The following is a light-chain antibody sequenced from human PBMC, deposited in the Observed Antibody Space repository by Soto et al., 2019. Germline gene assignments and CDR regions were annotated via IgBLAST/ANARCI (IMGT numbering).Light chain of an antibody. CDR1: QSVRSN. CDR2: GAS. J-gene: IGKJ1*01. V-gene: IGKV3-15*01. CDR3: QQYDNWPLA. Sequence: EIVMTQSPATLSVSPGERATLPCRASQSVRSNLDWYQQKRGQPPRLLISGASPRATGSPARFSGSVSGTEFTLTSSSLQSEDFAVYYCQQYDNWPLAFGQGTKVDIK.